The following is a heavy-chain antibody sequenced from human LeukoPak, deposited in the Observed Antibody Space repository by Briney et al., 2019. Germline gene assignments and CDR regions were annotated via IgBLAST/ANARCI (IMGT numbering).Heavy chain of an antibody. CDR3: ARATMIVRYYYMDV. CDR2: IKQDGSEK. D-gene: IGHD3-22*01. V-gene: IGHV3-7*01. CDR1: GFTFSSYW. Sequence: GGSLRLSCAASGFTFSSYWMSWVRQAPGKGLEWVANIKQDGSEKYYVDSVNGRFTISRDNAKNSLYLQMNSLRAEDTAVYYCARATMIVRYYYMDVWGKGTTVTVSS. J-gene: IGHJ6*03.